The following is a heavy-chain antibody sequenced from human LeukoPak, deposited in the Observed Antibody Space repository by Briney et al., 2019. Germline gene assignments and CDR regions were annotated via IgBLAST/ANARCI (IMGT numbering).Heavy chain of an antibody. CDR1: GFTFDDYA. CDR3: AMKAVPRPRLYDAFDF. D-gene: IGHD2-2*02. CDR2: ISWNSGSI. Sequence: PGRSLRLSCAASGFTFDDYAMHWVRQAPRKGLEWVSSISWNSGSIGYADSVKGRFTISRDNSKNTLYLQMNSLRADDTAVYYCAMKAVPRPRLYDAFDFWGQGTVVTVSS. V-gene: IGHV3-9*01. J-gene: IGHJ3*01.